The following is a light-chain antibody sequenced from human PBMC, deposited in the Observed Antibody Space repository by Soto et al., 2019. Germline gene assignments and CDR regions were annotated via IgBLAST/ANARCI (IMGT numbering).Light chain of an antibody. Sequence: ENVLTQSPGTLSLSPGERATLSCRASQSVSSSYLAWYQQKPGQAPRLLIFGASSRATGIPDRFSGSGSGTDFTLTIRRLEPEDFAVYYCQQYGSSPFTFGGGTKVEIK. CDR2: GAS. CDR3: QQYGSSPFT. V-gene: IGKV3-20*01. J-gene: IGKJ4*01. CDR1: QSVSSSY.